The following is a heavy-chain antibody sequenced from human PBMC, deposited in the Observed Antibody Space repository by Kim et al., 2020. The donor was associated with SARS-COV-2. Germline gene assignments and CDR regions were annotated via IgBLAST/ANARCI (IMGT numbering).Heavy chain of an antibody. J-gene: IGHJ3*02. CDR2: IWYDGSNK. V-gene: IGHV3-33*01. CDR3: ARDPTPDTIFGVVIRYAFDI. Sequence: GGSLRLSCAASGFTFSSYGMHWVRQAPGKGLEWVAVIWYDGSNKYYADSVKGRFTISRDNSKNTLYLEMNSLRAEDTAVYYCARDPTPDTIFGVVIRYAFDIWGQGTVVTVSS. CDR1: GFTFSSYG. D-gene: IGHD3-3*01.